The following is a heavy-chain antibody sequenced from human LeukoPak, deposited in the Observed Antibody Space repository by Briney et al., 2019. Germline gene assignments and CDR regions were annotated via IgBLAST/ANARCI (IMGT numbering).Heavy chain of an antibody. D-gene: IGHD4-17*01. CDR2: ISYDGSNK. J-gene: IGHJ4*02. V-gene: IGHV3-30*18. CDR1: GFTFSSYG. Sequence: GGSLRLSCAASGFTFSSYGMHWVRQAPGKGLEWVAVISYDGSNKYYADSVKGRFTISRDNSKNTLYLQMNSLRAEDTAVYYCAKGVYGDPRDYFDYWGQGTLVTVSS. CDR3: AKGVYGDPRDYFDY.